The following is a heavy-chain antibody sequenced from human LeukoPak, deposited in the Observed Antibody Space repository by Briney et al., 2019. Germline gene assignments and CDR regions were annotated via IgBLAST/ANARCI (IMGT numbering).Heavy chain of an antibody. V-gene: IGHV3-74*01. D-gene: IGHD6-13*01. J-gene: IGHJ4*02. CDR1: GFTFSSYW. CDR3: ASARYSSSQLWY. CDR2: INSDGSST. Sequence: PGGSLRLSCAASGFTFSSYWMHWVRQAPGKGLVWVSRINSDGSSTSYADSVKGRFTIPRDNAKNTLYLQMNSLRAEDTAVYYCASARYSSSQLWYWGQGTLVTVSS.